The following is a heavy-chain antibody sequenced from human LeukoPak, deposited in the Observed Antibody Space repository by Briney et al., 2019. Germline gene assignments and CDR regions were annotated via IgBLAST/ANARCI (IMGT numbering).Heavy chain of an antibody. CDR2: ISSSSSYI. D-gene: IGHD1-26*01. CDR3: ARDVGSAAADWEEYWFDP. V-gene: IGHV3-21*01. CDR1: GFTFSSYS. J-gene: IGHJ5*02. Sequence: PGGSLRLSCAASGFTFSSYSMNWVRQAPGKGLEWVSSISSSSSYIYYAGSVKGRFTISRDNAKNSLYLQMNSLRAEDTAVYYCARDVGSAAADWEEYWFDPWGQGTLVTVSS.